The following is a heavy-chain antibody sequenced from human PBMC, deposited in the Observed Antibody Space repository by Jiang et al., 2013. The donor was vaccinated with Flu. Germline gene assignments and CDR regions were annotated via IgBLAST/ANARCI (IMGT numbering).Heavy chain of an antibody. J-gene: IGHJ4*02. CDR3: ARGANRAFDY. V-gene: IGHV6-1*01. D-gene: IGHD1-14*01. Sequence: QTLSLTCVISGDIVSSNSVAWNWFRQSPSRGLEWLGMTFYRSKWIDDYADSVKSRITINPDISKNQFSLQLNSVTPEDTAVYFCARGANRAFDYWGQGALVSVSS. CDR2: TFYRSKWID. CDR1: GDIVSSNSVA.